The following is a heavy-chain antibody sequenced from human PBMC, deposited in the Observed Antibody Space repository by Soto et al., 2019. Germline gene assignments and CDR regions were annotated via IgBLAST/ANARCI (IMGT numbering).Heavy chain of an antibody. CDR2: IYYTGST. CDR3: AREYSNSPEAFDF. J-gene: IGHJ4*02. D-gene: IGHD6-6*01. Sequence: SETLSLTCTVSGVSVNKDNYYWSWIRQPPGKGLEWIGYIYYTGSTTYNPSLKSRVTISLDTSRNHFSLSLSSVTAADTAVFYCAREYSNSPEAFDFWGRGTLVTVSS. V-gene: IGHV4-61*03. CDR1: GVSVNKDNYY.